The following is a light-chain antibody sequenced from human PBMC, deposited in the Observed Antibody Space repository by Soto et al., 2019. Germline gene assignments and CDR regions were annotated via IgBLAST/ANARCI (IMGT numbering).Light chain of an antibody. CDR3: CSYAGSSTAAV. Sequence: QSALTQPASVSGSPGQTITISCTGTSSDVGGYNLVSWYQQHPGKAPKLMMYEGSKRPSGVSNRFSGSKSGTTASLTISGLQAEDEADYYCCSYAGSSTAAVFGGGTQLTVL. J-gene: IGLJ7*01. V-gene: IGLV2-23*01. CDR1: SSDVGGYNL. CDR2: EGS.